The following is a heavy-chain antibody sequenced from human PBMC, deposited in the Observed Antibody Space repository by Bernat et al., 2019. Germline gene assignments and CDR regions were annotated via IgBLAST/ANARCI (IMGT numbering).Heavy chain of an antibody. CDR3: ALDSSSSDYFDY. CDR2: IWYDGSNK. D-gene: IGHD6-6*01. CDR1: GFTFSSYG. J-gene: IGHJ4*02. V-gene: IGHV3-33*01. Sequence: QVQLVESGGGVVQPGRSLRLSCAASGFTFSSYGMHWVRQAPGKGLEWVAVIWYDGSNKYYADSVKGRFTSSRDNSKNTLYLQMNSLRAEDTAVYYCALDSSSSDYFDYWGQGTLVTVSS.